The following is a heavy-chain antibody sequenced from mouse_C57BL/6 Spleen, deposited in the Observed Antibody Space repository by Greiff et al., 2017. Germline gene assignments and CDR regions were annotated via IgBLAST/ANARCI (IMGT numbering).Heavy chain of an antibody. CDR2: INYDGSST. D-gene: IGHD1-1*01. J-gene: IGHJ1*03. CDR1: GFTFSDYY. Sequence: EVQVVESEGGLVQPGSSMKLSCTASGFTFSDYYMAWVRQVPEKGLEWVANINYDGSSTYYLDSLKSRFIISRDNAKNILYLQMSSLKSEDTATNYCARDRPLITTVVADWYFDVWGTGTTVTVSS. CDR3: ARDRPLITTVVADWYFDV. V-gene: IGHV5-16*01.